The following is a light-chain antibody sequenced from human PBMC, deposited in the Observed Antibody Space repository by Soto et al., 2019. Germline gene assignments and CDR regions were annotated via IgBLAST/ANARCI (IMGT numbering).Light chain of an antibody. J-gene: IGKJ1*01. CDR2: GAS. V-gene: IGKV3-20*01. CDR3: QQYGNPPQT. Sequence: EIVLTQSPGTLSLSPGEAVTLSCRASQTVLSSYVAWSHQKPGQPPRLRIYGASSRATGIPDRFRGSGSGTDCTLTSSRLEPEDVGGLDGQQYGNPPQTFGQGT. CDR1: QTVLSSY.